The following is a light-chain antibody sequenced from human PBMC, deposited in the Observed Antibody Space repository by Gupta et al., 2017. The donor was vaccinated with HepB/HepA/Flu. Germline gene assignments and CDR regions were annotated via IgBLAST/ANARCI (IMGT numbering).Light chain of an antibody. CDR2: KTS. V-gene: IGKV1-5*03. CDR1: QDIRTW. CDR3: QQYNSLPYT. J-gene: IGKJ2*01. Sequence: IQMTQSPSTLSASVGDRVTLTCRASQDIRTWLAWYQQKPGKAPNVLIYKTSTLHSGVHPRFSGSGSGTEFTLTISSLQPDDFATYHCQQYNSLPYTFGQGTKLEIK.